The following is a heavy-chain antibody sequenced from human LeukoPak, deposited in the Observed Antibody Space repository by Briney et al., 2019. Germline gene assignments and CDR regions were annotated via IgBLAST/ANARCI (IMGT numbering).Heavy chain of an antibody. V-gene: IGHV4-38-2*02. Sequence: SETLSLTCTVSGYSINSGHYWGWIRQPPGKGLEWIGNIYHSGSTFYNPSLKSRVTISVDRSKNQFSLKLSSVTAADTAVYYCAGIPAGGIGSKFDYWGQGTLVTVSS. D-gene: IGHD6-13*01. CDR2: IYHSGST. J-gene: IGHJ4*02. CDR3: AGIPAGGIGSKFDY. CDR1: GYSINSGHY.